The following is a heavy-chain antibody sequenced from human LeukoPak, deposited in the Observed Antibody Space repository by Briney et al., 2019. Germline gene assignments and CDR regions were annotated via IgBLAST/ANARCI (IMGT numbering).Heavy chain of an antibody. J-gene: IGHJ6*03. CDR3: AREGAAAGSSAPAYYYYYYMDV. CDR2: IKQDGSEK. V-gene: IGHV3-7*01. Sequence: QPGGSLRLSCAASGFTFSNYGMSWVRQAPGKGLEWVANIKQDGSEKYYVDSVKGRFAISRDNAKNSLYLQMNSLRAEDTAVYYCAREGAAAGSSAPAYYYYYYMDVWGKGTTVTVSS. D-gene: IGHD6-13*01. CDR1: GFTFSNYG.